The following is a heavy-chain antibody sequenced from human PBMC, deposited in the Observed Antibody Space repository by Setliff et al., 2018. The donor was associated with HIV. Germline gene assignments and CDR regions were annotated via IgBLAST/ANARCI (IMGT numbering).Heavy chain of an antibody. CDR3: ARDHPPPLSMVRGVIRFGYMDV. V-gene: IGHV4-59*01. Sequence: PSETLSLTCTVAGSSISTYYWSWIRQTPRKGLEWIGYIYSSGMTSGSTNYSPSLKTRLAISLAASGNQFSLNLTTVTAADTAVYYCARDHPPPLSMVRGVIRFGYMDVWGKGTTVTVSS. D-gene: IGHD3-10*01. J-gene: IGHJ6*03. CDR2: IYSSGMTSGST. CDR1: GSSISTYY.